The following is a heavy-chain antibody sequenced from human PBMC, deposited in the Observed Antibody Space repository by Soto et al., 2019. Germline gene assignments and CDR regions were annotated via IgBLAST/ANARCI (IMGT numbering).Heavy chain of an antibody. Sequence: QVQLQESGPGLVKPSETLSLTCTISGGPMNNYYCSWFRQPRGQGLEWIGYMGYNGFTRYNPSLRXXVXXSLDTATHQVSLHLSSVTAADTALYYCARQGFGELHGRVDVWGQGITVTVSS. J-gene: IGHJ6*02. D-gene: IGHD3-10*01. V-gene: IGHV4-59*08. CDR2: MGYNGFT. CDR1: GGPMNNYY. CDR3: ARQGFGELHGRVDV.